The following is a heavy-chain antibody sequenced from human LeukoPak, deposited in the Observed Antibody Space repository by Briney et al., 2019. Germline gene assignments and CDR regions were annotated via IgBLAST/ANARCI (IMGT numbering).Heavy chain of an antibody. Sequence: ASVKVSCKASGYTFTSYYMHWVRQAPGQGLEWMGIINPSGGSTSYAQKFQGRVTMTRDMSTSTVYMELNSLRAEDTAVYYCAKEAEEGPTVTTGFDYWGQGTLVTVSS. CDR3: AKEAEEGPTVTTGFDY. J-gene: IGHJ4*02. V-gene: IGHV1-46*01. D-gene: IGHD4-17*01. CDR1: GYTFTSYY. CDR2: INPSGGST.